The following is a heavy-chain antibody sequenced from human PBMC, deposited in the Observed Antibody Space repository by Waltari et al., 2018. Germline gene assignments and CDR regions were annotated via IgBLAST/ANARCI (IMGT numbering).Heavy chain of an antibody. V-gene: IGHV4-4*07. CDR3: ARLMGYYYMDV. J-gene: IGHJ6*03. CDR2: IYSSGSS. CDR1: GGSITGYY. Sequence: QVQLQESGPGLVKPSETLSLTCTVSGGSITGYYYSWIRQPAGKGLEWIGRIYSSGSSNYNPSLRSRVTISVDTSKNQLSLKLSSVTAADTAVYYCARLMGYYYMDVWGKGTTVTVSS.